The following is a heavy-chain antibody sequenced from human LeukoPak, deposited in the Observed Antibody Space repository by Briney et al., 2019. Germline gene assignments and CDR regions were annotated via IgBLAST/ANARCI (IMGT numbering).Heavy chain of an antibody. CDR3: VKGGNSGWWYFDY. CDR2: ISSNGGST. D-gene: IGHD6-19*01. J-gene: IGHJ4*02. Sequence: SGGSLRLSCSASGFTFSSYAMHWVRQAPGKGLEYVSAISSNGGSTYYADSVKGRFTISRDNSKNTLYLQMSSLRAEDTAAYYCVKGGNSGWWYFDYWGQGTLVTVSS. V-gene: IGHV3-64D*06. CDR1: GFTFSSYA.